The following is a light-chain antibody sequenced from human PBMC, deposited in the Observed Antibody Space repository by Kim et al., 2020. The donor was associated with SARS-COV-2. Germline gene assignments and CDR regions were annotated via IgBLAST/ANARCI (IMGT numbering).Light chain of an antibody. CDR2: GAS. Sequence: ASVGDRVTITCRASQDISNDLGWYQQNPGRAPKRLIYGASSLQSGVPSRFSGSGSGTEFTLTISSVQPEDFATYFCLQHNTSPMTFGQGTRLEIK. J-gene: IGKJ5*01. CDR3: LQHNTSPMT. CDR1: QDISND. V-gene: IGKV1-17*01.